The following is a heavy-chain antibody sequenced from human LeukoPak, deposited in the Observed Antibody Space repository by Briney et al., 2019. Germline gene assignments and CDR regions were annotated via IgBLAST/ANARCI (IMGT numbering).Heavy chain of an antibody. Sequence: GGSLRLSCSASGFSFSTSAMHWVRQAPGKGLQFVSAITSNGRSTYYADSVKGRFTISRDNSKNTLYLQMSSLRAEDTALYYCVRDLTWGQGTLVTVSP. J-gene: IGHJ4*02. V-gene: IGHV3-64D*06. D-gene: IGHD4/OR15-4a*01. CDR2: ITSNGRST. CDR3: VRDLT. CDR1: GFSFSTSA.